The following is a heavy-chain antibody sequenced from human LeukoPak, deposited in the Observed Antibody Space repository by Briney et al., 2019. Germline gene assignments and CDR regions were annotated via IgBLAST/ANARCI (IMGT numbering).Heavy chain of an antibody. Sequence: PSETLSLTCTVSGGSISSYYWSWIRQPPGKGLEWIGYIYYSGSTNYNPSLKSRVTISVDTSKNQFSLKLISVTAADTAVYYCARGQSVATTTYFDYWGQGTLVTVSS. CDR2: IYYSGST. CDR3: ARGQSVATTTYFDY. CDR1: GGSISSYY. V-gene: IGHV4-59*01. D-gene: IGHD5-12*01. J-gene: IGHJ4*02.